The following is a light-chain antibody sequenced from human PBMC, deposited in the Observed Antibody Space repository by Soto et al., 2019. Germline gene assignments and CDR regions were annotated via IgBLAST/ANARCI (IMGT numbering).Light chain of an antibody. CDR2: DVS. Sequence: ELVLTHSRSTPYLSXRGWGTLSXXASESVTDYLAWYQQKPGQAPRLLVYDVSNRAAGIPTRSSGGGSGTDFTLTISNVEPEDFAVYYCQQRSDWPWTFGQGTKVDIK. CDR1: ESVTDY. CDR3: QQRSDWPWT. J-gene: IGKJ1*01. V-gene: IGKV3-11*01.